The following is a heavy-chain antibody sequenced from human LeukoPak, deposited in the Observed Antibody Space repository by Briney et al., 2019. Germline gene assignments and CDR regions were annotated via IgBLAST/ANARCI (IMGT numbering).Heavy chain of an antibody. CDR2: IYSGGTT. CDR1: GFTFSSYA. CDR3: ARDRGGSRSDC. Sequence: GGSLRLSCAASGFTFSSYAMNWVRQAPGKGLEWVSVIYSGGTTYYADSVKGRFTISRDNSKNTLYLQMNSLRAEDTAVYYCARDRGGSRSDCWGQGTLVTVSS. V-gene: IGHV3-66*01. J-gene: IGHJ4*02. D-gene: IGHD6-13*01.